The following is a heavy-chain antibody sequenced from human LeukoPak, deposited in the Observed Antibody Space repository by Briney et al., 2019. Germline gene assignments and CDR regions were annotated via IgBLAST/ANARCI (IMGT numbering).Heavy chain of an antibody. CDR3: AREDDSSGYYYEALPNYYFDY. Sequence: SETLSLTCAVYGGSFSGYYWSWTRQPPGKGREWIGEINHSGSTNYNPSLKSRVTISVDTSKNQFSLKLSSVTAADTAVYYCAREDDSSGYYYEALPNYYFDYWGQGTLVTVSS. D-gene: IGHD3-22*01. CDR1: GGSFSGYY. CDR2: INHSGST. J-gene: IGHJ4*02. V-gene: IGHV4-34*01.